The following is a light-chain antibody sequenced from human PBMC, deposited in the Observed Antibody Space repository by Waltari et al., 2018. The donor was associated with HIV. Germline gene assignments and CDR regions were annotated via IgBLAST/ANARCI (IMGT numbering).Light chain of an antibody. Sequence: EIVMSPSPATLPVSPGESAPLSCRASQSVNTNLAWYHQKPGQAPRLLIYGASTRATGIPGRLSGSGSGTEFTLTISSLQSEDLAVYYCQQYHNWPYTFGQGTKLEIK. J-gene: IGKJ2*01. CDR2: GAS. CDR3: QQYHNWPYT. CDR1: QSVNTN. V-gene: IGKV3-15*01.